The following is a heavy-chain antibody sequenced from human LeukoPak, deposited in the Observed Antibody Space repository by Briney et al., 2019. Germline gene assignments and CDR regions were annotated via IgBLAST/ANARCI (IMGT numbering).Heavy chain of an antibody. CDR3: ARTHDYGDYPTTYFDY. CDR1: GGSISSYY. V-gene: IGHV4-59*01. Sequence: SETLSLTCTVSGGSISSYYWSWIRQPPGKELEWIGYIYYSGSTNYNPSLKSRVTISVDTSKNQFSLKLSSVTAVDTAVYYCARTHDYGDYPTTYFDYWGQGTLVTVSS. D-gene: IGHD4-17*01. CDR2: IYYSGST. J-gene: IGHJ4*02.